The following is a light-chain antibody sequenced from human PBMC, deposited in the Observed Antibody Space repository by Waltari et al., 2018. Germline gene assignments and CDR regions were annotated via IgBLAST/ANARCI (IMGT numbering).Light chain of an antibody. CDR2: EKK. V-gene: IGLV1-51*02. CDR3: GTWDSSLSVVV. CDR1: SSNVGGNY. Sequence: QPVLTQPPSVSAAAGQKVTISCSGSSSNVGGNYVAWYQHLPRTAPRLLIYEKKIRPSGIADRFSGAKSGTSATLGITGLQTGDEADYYCGTWDSSLSVVVFGGGTKLTVL. J-gene: IGLJ2*01.